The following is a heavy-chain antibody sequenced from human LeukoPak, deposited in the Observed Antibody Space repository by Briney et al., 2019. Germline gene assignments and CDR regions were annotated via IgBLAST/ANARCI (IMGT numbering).Heavy chain of an antibody. CDR2: IYPGDSDT. Sequence: GESLKISCKGSGYSFTSYWIGWVRQMPGKGLEWMGIIYPGDSDTRYSPSFQGQVTISADKSISTAYLQWSSLKASDTAMYYCARAGAAGTYYYYYYGMDVWGQGTTVTVSS. V-gene: IGHV5-51*01. CDR3: ARAGAAGTYYYYYYGMDV. D-gene: IGHD6-13*01. CDR1: GYSFTSYW. J-gene: IGHJ6*02.